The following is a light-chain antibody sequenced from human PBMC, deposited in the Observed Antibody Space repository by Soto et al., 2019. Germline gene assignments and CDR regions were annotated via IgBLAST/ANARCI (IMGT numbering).Light chain of an antibody. V-gene: IGKV3-20*01. CDR1: QTIGSSH. CDR3: QQYGGSPRT. J-gene: IGKJ1*01. Sequence: NVLSNSLVALSLTQEERTKLSCRASQTIGSSHLAWYQQKPGQAPRVLIFAASSRATGTPDRFSGSGSGTDFTLTISRLEPEDFAVYYCQQYGGSPRTFGQGTKVDI. CDR2: AAS.